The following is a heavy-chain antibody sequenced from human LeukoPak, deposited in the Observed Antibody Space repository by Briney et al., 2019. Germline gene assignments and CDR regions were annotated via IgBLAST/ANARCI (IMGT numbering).Heavy chain of an antibody. CDR2: IIPIFGTA. J-gene: IGHJ4*02. CDR1: GGTSSSYA. Sequence: SVRVSCKASGGTSSSYAISWVRQAPGQGLEWMGGIIPIFGTANYAQKFQGRVTITADKSTSTAYMELSSLRSEDTAVYYCASRGGTWTEFDYWGQGTLVTVSS. V-gene: IGHV1-69*06. CDR3: ASRGGTWTEFDY. D-gene: IGHD3-16*01.